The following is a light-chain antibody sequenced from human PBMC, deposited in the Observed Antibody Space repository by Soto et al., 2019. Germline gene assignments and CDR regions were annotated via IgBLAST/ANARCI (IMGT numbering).Light chain of an antibody. CDR1: QSVSRNY. CDR2: GAS. Sequence: EIVLTQSPGTLSLSPGATATLSCRASQSVSRNYLAWFQQKPGQAPRLLIHGASSRAAGTPDRFSGSGSGTEFTLTISRLEPEDFAVYYCHHYGDSPLYTFGPGTKVDIX. CDR3: HHYGDSPLYT. V-gene: IGKV3-20*01. J-gene: IGKJ3*01.